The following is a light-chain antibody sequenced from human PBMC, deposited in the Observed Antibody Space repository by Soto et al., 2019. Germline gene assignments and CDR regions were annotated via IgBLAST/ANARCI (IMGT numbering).Light chain of an antibody. V-gene: IGKV1D-12*01. Sequence: IQMTQSPSSVSASVGDRVTITCRASRDIAGYLAWYQHKPGRTPELLIHGASRLQSGVPARFSGSGSGTDFTLSINSLQPEDFATYYCQQAYSFPITFGQGTRLEIK. J-gene: IGKJ5*01. CDR1: RDIAGY. CDR2: GAS. CDR3: QQAYSFPIT.